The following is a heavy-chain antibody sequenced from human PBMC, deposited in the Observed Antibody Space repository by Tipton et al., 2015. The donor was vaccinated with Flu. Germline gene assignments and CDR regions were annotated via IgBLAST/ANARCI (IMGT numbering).Heavy chain of an antibody. CDR1: GGTFSSYA. CDR3: ARGANVVVVAVLLGAFDI. CDR2: IIPIFGTA. J-gene: IGHJ3*02. D-gene: IGHD2-15*01. Sequence: QSGPEVKKPGSSVKVSCKASGGTFSSYAISWVRQAPGQGLEWMGGIIPIFGTANYAQKFQGRVTITADESTSTAYMELSSLRSEDTAVYYCARGANVVVVAVLLGAFDIWGQGTMVTVSS. V-gene: IGHV1-69*01.